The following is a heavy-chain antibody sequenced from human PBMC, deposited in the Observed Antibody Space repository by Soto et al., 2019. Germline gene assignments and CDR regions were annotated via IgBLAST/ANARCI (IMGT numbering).Heavy chain of an antibody. CDR1: GFTFSDYY. D-gene: IGHD5-18*01. J-gene: IGHJ4*02. V-gene: IGHV3-11*06. CDR3: ARTQVDTAMVDY. Sequence: GGSLRLSCAASGFTFSDYYMSWIRQAPGKGLEWVSYISSSSSYTNYADPVKGRFTISRDNAKNSLYLQMNSLRAEDTAVYYCARTQVDTAMVDYWGQGTLVTVSS. CDR2: ISSSSSYT.